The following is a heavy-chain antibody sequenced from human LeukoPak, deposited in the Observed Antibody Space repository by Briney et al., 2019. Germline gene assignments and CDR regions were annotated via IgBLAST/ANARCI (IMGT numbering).Heavy chain of an antibody. CDR1: GFTFSSYA. J-gene: IGHJ5*02. Sequence: AGGSLRLLCAASGFTFSSYAMNWVRQGPGEGLEWVSSIGSDYNTYYGDSVKGRFTISRDNSKNTLYLQMNSLTDEDTAAYYCAKGNRSACIDPWGQGTLVTVSS. CDR3: AKGNRSACIDP. CDR2: IGSDYNT. V-gene: IGHV3-23*01. D-gene: IGHD6-6*01.